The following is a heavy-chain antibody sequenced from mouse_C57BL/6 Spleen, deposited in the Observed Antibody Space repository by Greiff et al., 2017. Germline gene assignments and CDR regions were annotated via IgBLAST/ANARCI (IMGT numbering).Heavy chain of an antibody. CDR2: IYPGSGNT. J-gene: IGHJ4*01. Sequence: VQLQQSGPELVKPGASVKISCKASGYSFTSYYIHWVKQRPGQGLEWIGWIYPGSGNTKYNEKFKGKATLTADTSSSTAYMQLSSLTSEDSAVYYCARYYSKNYYAMDYWGQGTSVTVSS. CDR3: ARYYSKNYYAMDY. CDR1: GYSFTSYY. V-gene: IGHV1-66*01. D-gene: IGHD2-5*01.